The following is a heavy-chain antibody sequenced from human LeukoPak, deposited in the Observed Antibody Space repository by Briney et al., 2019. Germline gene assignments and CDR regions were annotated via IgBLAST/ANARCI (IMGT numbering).Heavy chain of an antibody. Sequence: PSETLSLTCTVSGGSVSSGDYYWSWIRQPPGKGLEWIGHIYYSGNTYYNVSLKSRVTISVDTSKNQFSLKLNSVTAADTAVYYCARGCPSTSRDGWFDPWGQGTLVTVPS. CDR3: ARGCPSTSRDGWFDP. D-gene: IGHD5/OR15-5a*01. J-gene: IGHJ5*02. CDR1: GGSVSSGDYY. V-gene: IGHV4-30-4*08. CDR2: IYYSGNT.